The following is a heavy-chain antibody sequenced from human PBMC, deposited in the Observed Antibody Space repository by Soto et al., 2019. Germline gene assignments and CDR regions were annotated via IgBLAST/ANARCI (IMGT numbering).Heavy chain of an antibody. CDR1: GYTFTSYG. V-gene: IGHV1-18*01. D-gene: IGHD3-3*01. CDR3: MIGGFGVVIANYYYYGMDV. Sequence: ASVKVSCKASGYTFTSYGISWVRQAPGQGLEWMGWISAYNGNTNYAQKLQGRVTMTTDTSTSTAYMELRSLRSDDTAVYYCMIGGFGVVIANYYYYGMDVWGQGTTVTVSS. J-gene: IGHJ6*02. CDR2: ISAYNGNT.